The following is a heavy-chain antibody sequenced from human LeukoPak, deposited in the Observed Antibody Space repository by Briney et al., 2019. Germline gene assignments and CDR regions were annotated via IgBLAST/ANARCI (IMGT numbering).Heavy chain of an antibody. J-gene: IGHJ6*03. CDR1: GFTFSSYA. V-gene: IGHV3-23*01. Sequence: GGSLRLSCAASGFTFSSYAMSWVRQAPGKGLEWVSAISGSGDNTYYADSVKGRFTISRDNSKNTLYLQMNSLRAEDTAVYYCAREHYFYHMDGWGEGTTVTVSS. CDR3: AREHYFYHMDG. CDR2: ISGSGDNT.